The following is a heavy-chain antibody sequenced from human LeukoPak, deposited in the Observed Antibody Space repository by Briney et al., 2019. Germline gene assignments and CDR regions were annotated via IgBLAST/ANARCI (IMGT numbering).Heavy chain of an antibody. CDR1: GFTISYNY. Sequence: HSGGSLRLSCAASGFTISYNYVSWVRQAPGKGLQWVSVIYSNTSAYYADSVKGRFTISRHNSKNTLYLQMTSLRAEDTAVYYCARDIPVDSRSSVPKPVRDSWGQGTLVTVSS. J-gene: IGHJ5*02. D-gene: IGHD6-6*01. CDR2: IYSNTSA. CDR3: ARDIPVDSRSSVPKPVRDS. V-gene: IGHV3-53*04.